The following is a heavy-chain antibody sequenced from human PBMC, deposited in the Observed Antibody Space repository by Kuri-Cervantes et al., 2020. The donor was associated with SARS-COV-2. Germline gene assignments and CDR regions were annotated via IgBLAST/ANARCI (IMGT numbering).Heavy chain of an antibody. CDR1: GGSISSSSYY. Sequence: SETLSLTCTVSGGSISSSSYYWGWIRQPPGKGLEWIGSIYYSGSTYYNPSLKSRVTISVDTSKNQFSLKLSSVTAADTAVYYRASLLSYYDYVWGSYRYYYFDYWGQGTLVTVSS. CDR2: IYYSGST. J-gene: IGHJ4*02. V-gene: IGHV4-39*01. CDR3: ASLLSYYDYVWGSYRYYYFDY. D-gene: IGHD3-16*02.